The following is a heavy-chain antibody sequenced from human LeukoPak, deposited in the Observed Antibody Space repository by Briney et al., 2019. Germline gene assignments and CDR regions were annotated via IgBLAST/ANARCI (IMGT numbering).Heavy chain of an antibody. CDR3: TTEASGSYYSYFDY. Sequence: GRSLRLSCAASGFTFSNAWMSWVRQAPGKGLEGVGRIKSKTDGRTTDYAAPVKGRFTISRDDSKNTLYLQMNSLKTEDTAVYYCTTEASGSYYSYFDYWGQGTLVTVSS. J-gene: IGHJ4*02. CDR1: GFTFSNAW. V-gene: IGHV3-15*01. D-gene: IGHD1-26*01. CDR2: IKSKTDGRTT.